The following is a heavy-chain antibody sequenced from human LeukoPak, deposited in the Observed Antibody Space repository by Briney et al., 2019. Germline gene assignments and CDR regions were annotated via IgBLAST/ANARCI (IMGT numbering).Heavy chain of an antibody. V-gene: IGHV4-61*02. CDR3: ARELVAPRPHNDYYFYMDV. D-gene: IGHD5-12*01. CDR2: ILTTGSA. Sequence: SETLSLTCGVSGAAMNSGSYYWTWIRQPAGKGLEWIGRILTTGSANYNPSLKSRVSISLDTSKKQFSLNLTSVTAADTAVYFCARELVAPRPHNDYYFYMDVWGKGTTVTVSS. J-gene: IGHJ6*03. CDR1: GAAMNSGSYY.